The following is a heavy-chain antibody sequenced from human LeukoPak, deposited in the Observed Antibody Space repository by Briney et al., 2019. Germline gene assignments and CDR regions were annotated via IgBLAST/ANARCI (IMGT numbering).Heavy chain of an antibody. CDR2: INHSGST. Sequence: SETLSLTCAVYGGSFSGYYWSWIRQPPGKGLEWIGEINHSGSTNYNPSLKSRVTMSVDTSKNQFSLKLSSVTAADTAVYYCARDFGVRWYGRCAFDYWGQGTLVTVSS. D-gene: IGHD6-13*01. CDR1: GGSFSGYY. CDR3: ARDFGVRWYGRCAFDY. V-gene: IGHV4-34*01. J-gene: IGHJ4*02.